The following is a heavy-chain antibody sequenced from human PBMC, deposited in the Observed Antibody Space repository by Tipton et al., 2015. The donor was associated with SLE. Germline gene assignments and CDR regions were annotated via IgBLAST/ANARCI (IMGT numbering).Heavy chain of an antibody. CDR3: ARGVRYGSGSYEFDY. CDR2: INHSGST. D-gene: IGHD3-10*01. J-gene: IGHJ4*02. CDR1: GGSFSGYY. Sequence: GLVKPSETLSLTCAVYGGSFSGYYWSWIRQPPGKGLEWIGEINHSGSTNYNPSLKSRVTISVDTSKNQFSLKLSSVTAADTAVYYCARGVRYGSGSYEFDYWGQGTLVTVSS. V-gene: IGHV4-34*01.